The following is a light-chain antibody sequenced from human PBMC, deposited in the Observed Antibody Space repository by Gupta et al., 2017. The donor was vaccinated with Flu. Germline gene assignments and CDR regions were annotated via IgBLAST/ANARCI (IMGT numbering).Light chain of an antibody. J-gene: IGKJ1*01. CDR1: QSVSSSY. V-gene: IGKV3-20*01. Sequence: GERATLSCRASQSVSSSYLAWYQQKLGQAPRLLIYGASSRATGIPVRFSGSGSGTDFTLTISRLEPEDFAVYYCQQYGSSWTFGQGTKVEIK. CDR2: GAS. CDR3: QQYGSSWT.